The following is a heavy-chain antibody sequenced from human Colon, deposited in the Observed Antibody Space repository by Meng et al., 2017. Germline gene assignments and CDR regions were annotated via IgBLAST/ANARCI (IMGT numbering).Heavy chain of an antibody. CDR3: ARGGILSPVGHYDSGPPYY. CDR2: ISAYNGNT. V-gene: IGHV1-18*01. CDR1: GETFTSYG. D-gene: IGHD1-14*01. J-gene: IGHJ4*02. Sequence: QVQLVQSGAEVKKPGAAGKVSCKAAGETFTSYGISWVRQAPGQGLEWMGWISAYNGNTNYAQKLQGRVTMATDTSTSTAYMELRSLRSDDTAVYYCARGGILSPVGHYDSGPPYYWGQGTLVTVSS.